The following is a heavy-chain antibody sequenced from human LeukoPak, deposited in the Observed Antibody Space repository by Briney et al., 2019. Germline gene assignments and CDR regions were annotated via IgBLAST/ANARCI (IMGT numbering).Heavy chain of an antibody. CDR1: GYAFSNYA. V-gene: IGHV3-64D*06. J-gene: IGHJ6*02. D-gene: IGHD3/OR15-3a*01. Sequence: GGSLRLSCSASGYAFSNYATHWVRQAPGKGLEYVAGINSNGGSTYYADSVKGRFTMSGDNSKNTLYLQMSSLRAEDTAVYYCVKGTGTKYYYDGMDVWGQGTTVTVSS. CDR2: INSNGGST. CDR3: VKGTGTKYYYDGMDV.